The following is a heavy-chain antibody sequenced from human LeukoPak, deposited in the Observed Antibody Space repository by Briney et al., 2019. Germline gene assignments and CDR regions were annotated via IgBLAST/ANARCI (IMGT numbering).Heavy chain of an antibody. CDR1: GYSISSGYY. CDR2: TYYSGST. D-gene: IGHD3-9*01. CDR3: AVILTGYYRYYFDY. J-gene: IGHJ4*02. Sequence: SETLSLTCTVSGYSISSGYYWGWIRQPPGKGLEWIGGTYYSGSTYYNPSLKSRVTISLDTSKNQFSLKLSSVTAADTAVYYCAVILTGYYRYYFDYWGQGTLVTVSS. V-gene: IGHV4-38-2*02.